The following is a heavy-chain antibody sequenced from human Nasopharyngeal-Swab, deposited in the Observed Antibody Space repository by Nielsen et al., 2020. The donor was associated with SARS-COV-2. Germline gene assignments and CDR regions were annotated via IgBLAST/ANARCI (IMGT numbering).Heavy chain of an antibody. CDR3: ARGSGSHYPYDY. CDR2: MNPNSGNT. D-gene: IGHD3-10*01. V-gene: IGHV1-8*01. Sequence: ASLKVSCKASGYTFTSYDINWVRQATGQGLEWMGWMNPNSGNTGYAQKFQGRVTMTSSTSISTAYMELSSLTSEDPAVYYCARGSGSHYPYDYWGQGTLVTVSS. J-gene: IGHJ4*02. CDR1: GYTFTSYD.